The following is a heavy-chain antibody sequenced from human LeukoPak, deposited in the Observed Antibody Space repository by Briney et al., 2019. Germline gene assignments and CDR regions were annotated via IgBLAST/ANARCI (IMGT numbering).Heavy chain of an antibody. J-gene: IGHJ4*02. D-gene: IGHD3-10*01. Sequence: GESLKISCKGSGYSFTSHRIGWVRQMPGKGLEWMGIVNPDDSDTIYSPSFQGQVTISADESITTAYLQWSSLKASDTAMYYCARLRWPRGGRSSFDYWGQGALVTVFS. CDR1: GYSFTSHR. CDR2: VNPDDSDT. V-gene: IGHV5-51*01. CDR3: ARLRWPRGGRSSFDY.